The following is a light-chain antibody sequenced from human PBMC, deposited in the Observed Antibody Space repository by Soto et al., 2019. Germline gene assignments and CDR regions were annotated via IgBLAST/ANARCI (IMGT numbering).Light chain of an antibody. J-gene: IGKJ1*01. Sequence: EIGLTQSPVTLSLSPGERATLSCRASQSVSSSFVAWYQQKPGQAPRLLIYGASSRATGIPDRFSGSGSGTDFTLTISRLEPEDFAVYYCQQYGSSPWTFGQGTKV. CDR2: GAS. CDR3: QQYGSSPWT. V-gene: IGKV3-20*01. CDR1: QSVSSSF.